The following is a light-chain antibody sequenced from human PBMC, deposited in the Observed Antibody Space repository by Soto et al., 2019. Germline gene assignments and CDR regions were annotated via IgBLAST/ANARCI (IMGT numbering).Light chain of an antibody. V-gene: IGKV3-20*01. J-gene: IGKJ3*01. CDR1: QSVSSSY. Sequence: EIVMTQSPATLSVSPGERATLSCRASQSVSSSYLAWYQQKPGQAPRLLIYGASSRATGIPDRFSGSGSGTDFTLTITSLEPEDFAVYYCQQYGSSLFTVGPGTNVDIK. CDR3: QQYGSSLFT. CDR2: GAS.